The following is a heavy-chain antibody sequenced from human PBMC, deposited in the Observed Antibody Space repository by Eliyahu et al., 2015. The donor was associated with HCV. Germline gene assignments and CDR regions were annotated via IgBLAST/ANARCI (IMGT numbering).Heavy chain of an antibody. Sequence: QIQLVQSGAEVKKPGASVRVSCKSTGYTFTXYGXSWLRQAPGXGLEXMGWVGGYYGDTIYAQKFQGRVTLTTDTSTRINYMELRSLTSDDTAVYYCARDLLAVPGTGGIFDYWGQGTRVTVSS. CDR3: ARDLLAVPGTGGIFDY. D-gene: IGHD6-19*01. CDR1: GYTFTXYG. CDR2: VGGYYGDT. V-gene: IGHV1-18*04. J-gene: IGHJ4*02.